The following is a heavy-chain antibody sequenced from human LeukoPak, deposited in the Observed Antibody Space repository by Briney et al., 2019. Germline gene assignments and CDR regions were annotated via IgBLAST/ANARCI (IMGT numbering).Heavy chain of an antibody. CDR3: ARDQEYSSSYFDY. J-gene: IGHJ4*02. CDR2: IRYDGSNK. V-gene: IGHV3-30*02. D-gene: IGHD6-6*01. CDR1: GFTFSSYG. Sequence: GGSLRLSCAASGFTFSSYGMHWVRQAPGKGLEWVAFIRYDGSNKYYADSVKGRFTISRDNSKNTLYLQMNSLRAEDTAVYYCARDQEYSSSYFDYWGQGTLVTVSS.